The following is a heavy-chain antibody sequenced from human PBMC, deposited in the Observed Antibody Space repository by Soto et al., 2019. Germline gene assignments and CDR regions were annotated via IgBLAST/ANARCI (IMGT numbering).Heavy chain of an antibody. Sequence: GGSLRLSCAASGFTFSSYAMSWVRQALGKGLEWVANIKLDGSEKYYVDSVKGRFTISRENAKTSVYLQMNSLRAEDTAVYYCARESSGWNDAFDVWGQGTMVTVSS. D-gene: IGHD6-19*01. CDR3: ARESSGWNDAFDV. J-gene: IGHJ3*01. CDR1: GFTFSSYA. CDR2: IKLDGSEK. V-gene: IGHV3-7*05.